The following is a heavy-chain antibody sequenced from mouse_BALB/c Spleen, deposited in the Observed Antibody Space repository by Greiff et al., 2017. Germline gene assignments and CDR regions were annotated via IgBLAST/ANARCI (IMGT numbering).Heavy chain of an antibody. CDR3: ARDAGAMDY. CDR1: GFTFSSYG. V-gene: IGHV5-6-3*01. Sequence: EVQLVESGGGLVQPGGSLKLSCAASGFTFSSYGMSWVRQTPDKRLELVATINSNGGSTYYPDSVKGRFTISRDNAKNTLYLQMSSLKSEDTAMYYCARDAGAMDYWGQGTSVTVSA. CDR2: INSNGGST. J-gene: IGHJ4*01.